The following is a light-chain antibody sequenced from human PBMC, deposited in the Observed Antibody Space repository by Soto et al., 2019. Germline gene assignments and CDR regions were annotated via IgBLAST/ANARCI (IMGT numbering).Light chain of an antibody. J-gene: IGKJ2*01. V-gene: IGKV2-30*02. Sequence: DVVLTQSPLSQPVTPGQPASISCRSSQSLVHSDGTTYLNWFQQRPGQSPRRLIYQLSKRDSGVPDRFSGSGSGADFTLQISRVEAEDVGVYYCLQGTHWPYTFGQGTKLEIK. CDR3: LQGTHWPYT. CDR1: QSLVHSDGTTY. CDR2: QLS.